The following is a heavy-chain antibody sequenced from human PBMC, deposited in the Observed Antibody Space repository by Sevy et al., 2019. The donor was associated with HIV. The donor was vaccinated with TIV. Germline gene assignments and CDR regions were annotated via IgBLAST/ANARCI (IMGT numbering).Heavy chain of an antibody. D-gene: IGHD4-17*01. CDR2: ISYDGSTK. CDR1: GFTFKTYG. V-gene: IGHV3-30*18. J-gene: IGHJ4*02. CDR3: AKDHDYGDYFDY. Sequence: GGSLRLSCAASGFTFKTYGMHWVRQTPVKGLEWVAVISYDGSTKYYADSVKGRFTISRDNSKTTLYLQMNSLRAEDTAVYYCAKDHDYGDYFDYWGQGTLVTVSS.